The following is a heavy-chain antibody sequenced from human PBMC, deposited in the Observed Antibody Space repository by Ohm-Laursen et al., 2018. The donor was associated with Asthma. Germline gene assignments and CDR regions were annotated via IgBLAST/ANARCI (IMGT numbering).Heavy chain of an antibody. CDR1: GYTFSRYS. Sequence: SLRLSCAASGYTFSRYSIHWVRQVPGKGLEWVASISTASTFIYYADSVRGRFTTSRDNAKNSLYLEMNSLRVEDTAVYYCVTDAWWNYVHWGLGTLVTVSS. D-gene: IGHD1-7*01. V-gene: IGHV3-21*01. J-gene: IGHJ4*02. CDR3: VTDAWWNYVH. CDR2: ISTASTFI.